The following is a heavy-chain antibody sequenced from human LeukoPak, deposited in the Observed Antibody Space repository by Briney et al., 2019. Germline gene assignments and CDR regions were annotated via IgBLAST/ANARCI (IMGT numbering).Heavy chain of an antibody. CDR2: INPNSGGT. D-gene: IGHD2-15*01. J-gene: IGHJ4*02. CDR1: GYTFTGYY. V-gene: IGHV1-2*02. Sequence: VASVKVSCKASGYTFTGYYMHWVRQAPGQGLEWMGWINPNSGGTNYAQKFQVRGTMTRDTSISTAYMELSRLRSDDTAVYYCARFHSPGLPFDYWGQGTLVTVSS. CDR3: ARFHSPGLPFDY.